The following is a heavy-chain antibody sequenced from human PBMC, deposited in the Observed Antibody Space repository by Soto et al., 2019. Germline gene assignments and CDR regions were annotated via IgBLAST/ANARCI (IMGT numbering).Heavy chain of an antibody. J-gene: IGHJ1*01. V-gene: IGHV3-23*01. CDR2: ISTSGGTT. CDR1: GLPFRNFY. Sequence: PGGSXRLSCAASGLPFRNFYISWVRQAPGKGLEWVSGISTSGGTTYYADSVNGRFTSSRYNSKNTLYLQMTSLRAEDTAVYYCKTRPVETAYWGQGTLVTVSS. D-gene: IGHD2-2*01. CDR3: KTRPVETAY.